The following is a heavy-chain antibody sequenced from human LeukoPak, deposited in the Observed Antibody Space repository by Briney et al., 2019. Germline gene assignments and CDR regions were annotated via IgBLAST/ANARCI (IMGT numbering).Heavy chain of an antibody. CDR2: IYLGDSDT. D-gene: IGHD6-13*01. J-gene: IGHJ3*02. V-gene: IGHV5-51*01. CDR1: GYSFTSYW. CDR3: ATQTPVSAGIPGIPFHFDI. Sequence: GESLKISCKGSGYSFTSYWIGWVRQMPGKGLEWMGIIYLGDSDTRYSPAFQGQVTISADKSFNTAYLQWNSLKASDTAMYYCATQTPVSAGIPGIPFHFDIWGQGTMVTVSS.